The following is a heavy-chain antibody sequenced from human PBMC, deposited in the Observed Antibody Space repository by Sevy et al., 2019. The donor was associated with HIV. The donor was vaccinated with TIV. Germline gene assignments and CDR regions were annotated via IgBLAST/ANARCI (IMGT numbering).Heavy chain of an antibody. CDR2: IYYSGST. V-gene: IGHV4-39*01. Sequence: SETLSLTCTVSGGSISSSSYYWGWIRQPPGKGLEWIGSIYYSGSTYYNPSLKSRVTISVDTSKNQFSLKLSSVTAADTAVYYCARHYYITMVRGYWFDPWGQGTLVTVSS. CDR3: ARHYYITMVRGYWFDP. CDR1: GGSISSSSYY. J-gene: IGHJ5*02. D-gene: IGHD3-10*01.